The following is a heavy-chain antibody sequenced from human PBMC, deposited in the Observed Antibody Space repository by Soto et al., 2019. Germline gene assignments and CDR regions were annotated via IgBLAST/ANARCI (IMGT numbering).Heavy chain of an antibody. CDR1: GGSISSTTYY. CDR3: ARHGGIARAYYYN. CDR2: IYYNART. D-gene: IGHD6-13*01. V-gene: IGHV4-39*01. Sequence: PSETLSHSYSGSGGSISSTTYYWCWIRQSPGKGLEWIGTIYYNARTYYSPTLKSRLTISLDTSKNQFSLNLSSVTAADTAVYFCARHGGIARAYYYNCGQGSLVTGSS. J-gene: IGHJ4*02.